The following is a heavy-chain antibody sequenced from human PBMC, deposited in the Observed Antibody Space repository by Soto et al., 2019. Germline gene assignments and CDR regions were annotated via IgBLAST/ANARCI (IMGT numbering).Heavy chain of an antibody. Sequence: QVQLVQSGTEVKKPGATVKVSCKASGYTFSSSDINWVRQATGQGLEWMGWMNTKSGNTGSAQKFQGRITMTRDTSVSTAYMELSSLSSDATGVYYCARVYGEPTHWGPGTLVTVSS. D-gene: IGHD4-17*01. J-gene: IGHJ4*02. CDR2: MNTKSGNT. V-gene: IGHV1-8*01. CDR1: GYTFSSSD. CDR3: ARVYGEPTH.